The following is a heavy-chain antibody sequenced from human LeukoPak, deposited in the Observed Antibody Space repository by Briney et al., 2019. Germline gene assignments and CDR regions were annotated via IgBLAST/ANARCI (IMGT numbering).Heavy chain of an antibody. CDR1: GDSISSGDYY. Sequence: SETLSLTRTVSGDSISSGDYYWSWIRQPPGKGLERIGYIYYSGSTYYNPSLKSRVTISVDTSKNQFSLKLSSVTAADTAVYYCARTSGYDFWSGYYRSDYWGQGTLVTVSS. CDR2: IYYSGST. J-gene: IGHJ4*02. CDR3: ARTSGYDFWSGYYRSDY. V-gene: IGHV4-30-4*08. D-gene: IGHD3-3*01.